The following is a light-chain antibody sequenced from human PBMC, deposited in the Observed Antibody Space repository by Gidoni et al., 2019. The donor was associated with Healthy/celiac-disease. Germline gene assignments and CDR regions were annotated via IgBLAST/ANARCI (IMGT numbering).Light chain of an antibody. CDR1: QSISSY. CDR3: QQSYSTPWT. CDR2: AAS. J-gene: IGKJ1*01. Sequence: DIQMTQSPSSLSASVGDRVTITCRASQSISSYLNWYQHKPGKAPKLLIYAASSLQSGVPSRFSGSGSGKDFTLTSSRLQHEDFATYYCQQSYSTPWTFGQGTKVEIK. V-gene: IGKV1-39*01.